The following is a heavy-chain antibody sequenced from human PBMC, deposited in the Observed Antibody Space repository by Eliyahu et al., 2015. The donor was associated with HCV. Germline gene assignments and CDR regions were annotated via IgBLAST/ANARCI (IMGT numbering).Heavy chain of an antibody. CDR1: GGSFSGYY. V-gene: IGHV4-34*01. CDR3: ARWAGVAATATYYFDY. Sequence: QVQLQQWGAGLLKPSETLSLTCAVYGGSFSGYYWSWIRQPPGKGLEWIGEINHSGSTNYNPSLKSRVTISVDTSKNQFSLKLSSVTAADTAVYYCARWAGVAATATYYFDYWGQGTLVTVSS. D-gene: IGHD2-15*01. J-gene: IGHJ4*02. CDR2: INHSGST.